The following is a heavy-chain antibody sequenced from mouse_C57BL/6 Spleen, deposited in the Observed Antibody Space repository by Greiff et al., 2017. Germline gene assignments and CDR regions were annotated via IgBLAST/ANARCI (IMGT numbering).Heavy chain of an antibody. J-gene: IGHJ4*01. CDR1: GFSLTSYG. D-gene: IGHD2-5*01. V-gene: IGHV2-2*01. CDR2: IWSGGST. CDR3: ARNEGSNYVRPYAMDY. Sequence: VQLQESGPGLVQPAQSLSITCTVSGFSLTSYGVHWVRQSPGKGLEWLGVIWSGGSTDYNAAFISRLSISKDNSKSQVFFKMNSLQADDTAIYYCARNEGSNYVRPYAMDYWGQGTSVTVAS.